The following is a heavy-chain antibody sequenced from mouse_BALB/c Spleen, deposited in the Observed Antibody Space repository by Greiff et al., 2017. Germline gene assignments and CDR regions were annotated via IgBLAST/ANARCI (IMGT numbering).Heavy chain of an antibody. CDR1: GFSLTSYG. D-gene: IGHD1-1*01. CDR3: AREARYYGSSYWFAY. CDR2: IWAGGST. V-gene: IGHV2-9*02. J-gene: IGHJ3*01. Sequence: VQLKESGPGLVAPSQSLSITCTVSGFSLTSYGVHWVRQPPGKGLEWLGVIWAGGSTNYNSALMSRLSISKDNSKSQVFLKMNSLQTDDTAMYYCAREARYYGSSYWFAYWGQGTLATVSA.